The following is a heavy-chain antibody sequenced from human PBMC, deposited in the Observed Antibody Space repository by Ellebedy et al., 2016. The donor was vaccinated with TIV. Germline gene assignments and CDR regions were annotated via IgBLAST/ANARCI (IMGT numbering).Heavy chain of an antibody. D-gene: IGHD6-19*01. CDR3: ARGLIGSGYGMDV. V-gene: IGHV1-69*13. J-gene: IGHJ6*02. Sequence: ASVKVSXXASGGTFISYAISWVRQAPGQGLEWMGGIFPIFGTANHAQKFQGRVTITADESTSTAYMELSSLRSDDTAVYYCARGLIGSGYGMDVWGQGTTVTVSS. CDR2: IFPIFGTA. CDR1: GGTFISYA.